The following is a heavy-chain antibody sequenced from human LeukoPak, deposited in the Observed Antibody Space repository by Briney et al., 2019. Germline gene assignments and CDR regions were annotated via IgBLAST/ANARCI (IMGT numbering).Heavy chain of an antibody. D-gene: IGHD3-3*01. CDR3: AKVGVRFLEEPNSYFDY. CDR2: IYSGGST. CDR1: GFTVSSNY. V-gene: IGHV3-53*01. Sequence: PGGSPRLSCAASGFTVSSNYMSWVRQAPGKGLEWVSVIYSGGSTYYADSVKGRFTISRDNSKNTLYLQMNSLRAEDTAVYYCAKVGVRFLEEPNSYFDYWGQGTLVTVSS. J-gene: IGHJ4*02.